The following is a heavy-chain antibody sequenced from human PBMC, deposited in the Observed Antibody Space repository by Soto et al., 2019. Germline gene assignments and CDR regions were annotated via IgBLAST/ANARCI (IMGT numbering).Heavy chain of an antibody. CDR3: NGFTYYDFWSGDNGMDV. CDR2: IKSKTDGGTT. V-gene: IGHV3-15*07. J-gene: IGHJ6*02. Sequence: GGSLRLSCAASGFTFSNAWMNWVRQAPGKGLEWVGRIKSKTDGGTTDYAAPVKGRFTISRDDSKNTLYLQMNSLKTEDTAVYYCNGFTYYDFWSGDNGMDVWGQGTTVTVSS. CDR1: GFTFSNAW. D-gene: IGHD3-3*01.